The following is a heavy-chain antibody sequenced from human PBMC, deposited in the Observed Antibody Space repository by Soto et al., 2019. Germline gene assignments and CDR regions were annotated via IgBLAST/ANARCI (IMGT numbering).Heavy chain of an antibody. CDR1: GGSFSGYY. CDR3: ARGPSYYYGSGSPPLGY. Sequence: SETLSLTCAVYGGSFSGYYWSWIRQPPGKGLEWIGEINHSGSTNYNPSLKSRVTISVDTSKNQFSLKLSSVTAADTAVYYCARGPSYYYGSGSPPLGYWGQGTLVTVSS. D-gene: IGHD3-10*01. CDR2: INHSGST. V-gene: IGHV4-34*01. J-gene: IGHJ4*02.